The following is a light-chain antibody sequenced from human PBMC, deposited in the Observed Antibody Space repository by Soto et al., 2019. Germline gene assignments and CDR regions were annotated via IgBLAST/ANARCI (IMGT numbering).Light chain of an antibody. V-gene: IGKV3-15*01. CDR3: QQYNNLPRT. CDR2: GAS. Sequence: ETVMTQSPATLSVSPGEGATLSCRASQSVSSNLVWYQHKPGQAPRLLIYGASTRATDIPARFSGSGSGTELTITISSLQSEDYEVYYCQQYNNLPRTFGGGTKVDIK. CDR1: QSVSSN. J-gene: IGKJ4*01.